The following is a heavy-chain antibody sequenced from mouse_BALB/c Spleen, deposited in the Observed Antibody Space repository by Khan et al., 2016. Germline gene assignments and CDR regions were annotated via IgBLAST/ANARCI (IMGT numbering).Heavy chain of an antibody. CDR2: INPSTGYT. CDR1: GYTFTSYW. CDR3: ATSYYYGSSYYAVDY. Sequence: QVRLQQSGAELAKPGASVKMSCKASGYTFTSYWMHWVKQRPGQGLEWIGYINPSTGYTEYNQKFKDKATLTADKSSSTAYMQLSSLTSEDSAVYYYATSYYYGSSYYAVDYWGQGTSVTVSS. D-gene: IGHD1-1*01. V-gene: IGHV1-7*01. J-gene: IGHJ4*01.